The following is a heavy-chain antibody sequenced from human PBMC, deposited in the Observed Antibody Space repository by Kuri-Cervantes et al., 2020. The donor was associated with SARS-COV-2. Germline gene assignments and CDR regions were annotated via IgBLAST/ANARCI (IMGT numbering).Heavy chain of an antibody. CDR2: IYYSGST. J-gene: IGHJ5*02. D-gene: IGHD3-10*01. CDR1: GGSISSYY. V-gene: IGHV4-59*12. Sequence: SETLSLTCTVSGGSISSYYWSWIRQPPGKGLEWIGYIYYSGSTNYNPSLESRVTISVDTSKNQFSLKLSSVTAADTAVYYCARDVGGWFDPWGQGTLVTVSS. CDR3: ARDVGGWFDP.